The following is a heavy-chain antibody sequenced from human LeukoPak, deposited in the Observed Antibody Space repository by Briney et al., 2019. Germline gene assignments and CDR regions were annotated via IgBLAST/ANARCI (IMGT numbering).Heavy chain of an antibody. Sequence: GGSLRLSCAASGFTFSTYWMHWVRQAPGKGLVWVSHINPAGSTAFYADSVKGRFTISRDNAKNTVYLQMSSLGAEDTAVYYCGRGMIGAYGSDYWGQGTLVTVPS. V-gene: IGHV3-74*01. J-gene: IGHJ4*02. CDR3: GRGMIGAYGSDY. D-gene: IGHD3-10*01. CDR2: INPAGSTA. CDR1: GFTFSTYW.